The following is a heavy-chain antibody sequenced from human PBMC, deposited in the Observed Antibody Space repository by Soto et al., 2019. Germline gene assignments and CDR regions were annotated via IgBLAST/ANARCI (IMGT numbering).Heavy chain of an antibody. J-gene: IGHJ1*01. CDR3: ARLPNKSPQN. V-gene: IGHV3-74*01. CDR1: GFTFSSYW. CDR2: ISNDGSST. Sequence: EVHLVESGGGLVQPWGHLRLSCVASGFTFSSYWMHWVRQAPGKGLVWVSSISNDGSSTSYADPVKGRFTISRDNAKNTLYLQMNSLRAEDTAVYYCARLPNKSPQNWGQGTLVIVSP.